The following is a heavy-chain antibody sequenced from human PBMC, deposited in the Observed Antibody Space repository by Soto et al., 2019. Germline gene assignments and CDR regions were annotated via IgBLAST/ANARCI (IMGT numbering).Heavy chain of an antibody. Sequence: SETLSLTCTVSGGSISSYYWSWIRQPPGKGLEWIGYIYYSGSTNYNPSLKSRVTISLDTSMNYFSLRLSSVTAAGTAVYYCARGQRFSDWFDPWGQGTLVTVSS. CDR2: IYYSGST. D-gene: IGHD3-3*01. CDR3: ARGQRFSDWFDP. J-gene: IGHJ5*02. V-gene: IGHV4-59*12. CDR1: GGSISSYY.